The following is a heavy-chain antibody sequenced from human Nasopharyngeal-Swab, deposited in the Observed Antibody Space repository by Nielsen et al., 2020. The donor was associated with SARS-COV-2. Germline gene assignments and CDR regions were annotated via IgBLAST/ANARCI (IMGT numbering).Heavy chain of an antibody. CDR1: GYSLSTSGMC. V-gene: IGHV2-70*11. J-gene: IGHJ4*02. CDR3: ARTERYSSGWYLNDY. D-gene: IGHD6-19*01. Sequence: SGPTLVKPTQTLTLTCTFSGYSLSTSGMCVSWIRQPPGKALEWLARIDWDDDKYYSTSLKTRLTISKDTSKNQVVLTMTNMDPVDTATYYCARTERYSSGWYLNDYWGQGTLVTVSS. CDR2: IDWDDDK.